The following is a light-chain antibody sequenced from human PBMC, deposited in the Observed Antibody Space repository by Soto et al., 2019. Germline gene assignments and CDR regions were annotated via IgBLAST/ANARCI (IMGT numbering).Light chain of an antibody. CDR2: GAS. CDR3: QQYGSSPLT. CDR1: QSVSSSY. J-gene: IGKJ4*02. V-gene: IGKV3-20*01. Sequence: EIVLTQSPGTLSLSPGERATLSCRASQSVSSSYLAWYQQKPGQAPRLLIYGASSRATGIPDRFSGSGSGTDCTLTISRLEPEDFAVYYCQQYGSSPLTFXGGTK.